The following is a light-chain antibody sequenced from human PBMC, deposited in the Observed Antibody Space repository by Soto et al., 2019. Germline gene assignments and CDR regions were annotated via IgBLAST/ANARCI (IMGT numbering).Light chain of an antibody. Sequence: QSALTQPASVSGSPGQSITISCTGTSSDVGTYNYVSWYQQYPGKAPKLMIYEVSNRPSGVPERFSGSKSGTSASLAITGLQAEDEADYYCQAYDDSLTAFVFGGGTKLTVL. CDR1: SSDVGTYNY. CDR3: QAYDDSLTAFV. V-gene: IGLV2-14*01. J-gene: IGLJ3*02. CDR2: EVS.